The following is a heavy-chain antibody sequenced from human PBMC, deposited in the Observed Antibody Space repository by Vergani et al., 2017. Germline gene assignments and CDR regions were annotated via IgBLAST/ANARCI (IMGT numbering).Heavy chain of an antibody. CDR1: GGSISSYY. CDR3: ARASGDRVVGPAATFDY. J-gene: IGHJ4*02. V-gene: IGHV4-59*01. CDR2: IYYSGST. Sequence: QVQLQESGPGLVKPSETLSLTCTVSGGSISSYYWSWIRQPPGKGLEWIGYIYYSGSTNYNLPLKSRVTISVDTSKNQFSLKLSSVTAADTAVYYCARASGDRVVGPAATFDYWGQGTLVTVSS. D-gene: IGHD2-2*01.